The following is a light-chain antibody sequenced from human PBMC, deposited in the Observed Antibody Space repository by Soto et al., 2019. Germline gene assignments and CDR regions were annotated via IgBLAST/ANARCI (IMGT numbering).Light chain of an antibody. CDR3: RQRSNWPLT. V-gene: IGKV3-11*01. J-gene: IGKJ4*01. CDR1: QSVSSY. CDR2: DAS. Sequence: EIVLTQSPATLSLSRGERATLSCRASQSVSSYLAWYQQKPGQAPRLLIYDASNRATGIPARFSGSGSGTDLTLTISSLEPEDFAVYYCRQRSNWPLTFGGGTKVEIK.